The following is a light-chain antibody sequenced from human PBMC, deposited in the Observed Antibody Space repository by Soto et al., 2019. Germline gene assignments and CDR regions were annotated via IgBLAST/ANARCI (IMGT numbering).Light chain of an antibody. Sequence: DLQMTQSPSSLSASVGDRVTITCRASQDISNHLVWFQQKPGKAPKSLISHASNLQSGVPSRFSGSGSGTFYTLTISSLQPEDFAIYYCQQYKSYPVTFGQGTRLEIK. J-gene: IGKJ5*01. V-gene: IGKV1-16*01. CDR1: QDISNH. CDR3: QQYKSYPVT. CDR2: HAS.